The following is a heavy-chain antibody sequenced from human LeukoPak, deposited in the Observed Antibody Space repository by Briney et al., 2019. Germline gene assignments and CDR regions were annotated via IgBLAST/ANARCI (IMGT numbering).Heavy chain of an antibody. CDR2: ISYDGSNK. V-gene: IGHV3-30*18. D-gene: IGHD3-9*01. CDR3: AKDRDYDILTGYYPDNWFDP. Sequence: GGSLRLSCAASGFTFSSYGMHWVRQAPGKGLEWVAVISYDGSNKYYADSVKGRFTISRDNSKNTLYLQMNSLRAEDTAVYYCAKDRDYDILTGYYPDNWFDPWGQGTLVTVSS. CDR1: GFTFSSYG. J-gene: IGHJ5*02.